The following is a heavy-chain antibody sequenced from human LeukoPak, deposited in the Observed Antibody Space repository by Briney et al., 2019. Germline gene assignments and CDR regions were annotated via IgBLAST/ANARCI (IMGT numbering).Heavy chain of an antibody. CDR3: AKDIASSWCFDY. Sequence: GGSLRLSCAASGFTFSSYWMHWVRQAPGKGLVWVSRINSDGSSTSYADSVKGRFTISRDNSKNTLYLQMNSLRAEDTAVYYCAKDIASSWCFDYWGQGTLVTVSS. CDR1: GFTFSSYW. J-gene: IGHJ4*02. CDR2: INSDGSST. V-gene: IGHV3-74*01. D-gene: IGHD6-13*01.